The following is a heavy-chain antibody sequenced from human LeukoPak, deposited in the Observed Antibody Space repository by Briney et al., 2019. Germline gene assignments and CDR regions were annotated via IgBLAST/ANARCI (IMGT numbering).Heavy chain of an antibody. CDR1: GGSISSSNW. CDR3: ARAILSGYPDS. V-gene: IGHV4-4*02. Sequence: KPSETLSLTCTVSGGSISSSNWWSWVRQPPGKGLECIGDIYHLGATNYNPSLKSRVTISVDKSKNQFSLKLSSVTAADTAVYYCARAILSGYPDSWGQGTLVTVSS. CDR2: IYHLGAT. J-gene: IGHJ4*02. D-gene: IGHD3-3*01.